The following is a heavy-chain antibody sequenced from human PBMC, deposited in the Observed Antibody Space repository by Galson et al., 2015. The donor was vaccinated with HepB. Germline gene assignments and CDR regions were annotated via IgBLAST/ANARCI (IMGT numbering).Heavy chain of an antibody. D-gene: IGHD5-18*01. V-gene: IGHV5-51*01. CDR1: GSSFPSYW. Sequence: QSGAEVTKPGESLKISCKGSGSSFPSYWIGWVRQMPGKGLEWMGIIYPGDSDTRYSPSFQGQVTISVDKSISTAYLQWSSLKASDTAMYYCARDAYSYGYTDYWGQGTLVTVSS. J-gene: IGHJ4*02. CDR3: ARDAYSYGYTDY. CDR2: IYPGDSDT.